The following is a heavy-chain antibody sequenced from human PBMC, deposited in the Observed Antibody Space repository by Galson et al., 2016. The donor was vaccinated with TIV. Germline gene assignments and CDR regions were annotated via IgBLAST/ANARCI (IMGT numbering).Heavy chain of an antibody. CDR1: GYSFTNYW. CDR3: ARGVSTGSGWLDP. V-gene: IGHV5-10-1*01. CDR2: IDPSDSYI. D-gene: IGHD3-3*01. Sequence: SGAEVKKPGESLRISCKGSGYSFTNYWITWVRQMPGKGLEWMGRIDPSDSYINYSPSFQGHVAISADRSINTAYLQWSSLKASDSAMYYCARGVSTGSGWLDPWGQGTLVTVSS. J-gene: IGHJ5*02.